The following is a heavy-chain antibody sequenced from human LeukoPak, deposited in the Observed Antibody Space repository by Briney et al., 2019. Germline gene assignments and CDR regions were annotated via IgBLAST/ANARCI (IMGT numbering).Heavy chain of an antibody. D-gene: IGHD2-15*01. CDR1: GYTFTSYG. CDR3: AYLGYCSGGSCLPTNY. V-gene: IGHV1-18*04. J-gene: IGHJ4*02. Sequence: ASVKVSCKASGYTFTSYGISWVRQAPGQGLEWMGWISAYNGNTNYAQKLQGRVTMTTDTSTSTAYMELRSLRSDDTAVYYCAYLGYCSGGSCLPTNYWGREPWSPSPQ. CDR2: ISAYNGNT.